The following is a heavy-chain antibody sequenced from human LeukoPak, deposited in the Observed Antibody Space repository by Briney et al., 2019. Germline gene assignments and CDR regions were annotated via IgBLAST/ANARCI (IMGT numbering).Heavy chain of an antibody. V-gene: IGHV3-53*01. Sequence: GGSLRLSCAASGILVSSHYLSWVRQAPGKGLEWVSVVYSGGTTYYADSVKGRFTISRDNSKNTLYLQMNSLRAEYTAVCYCARAEVYCGGDCYGQWGQGTLVTVSS. CDR3: ARAEVYCGGDCYGQ. CDR2: VYSGGTT. CDR1: GILVSSHY. J-gene: IGHJ4*02. D-gene: IGHD2-21*02.